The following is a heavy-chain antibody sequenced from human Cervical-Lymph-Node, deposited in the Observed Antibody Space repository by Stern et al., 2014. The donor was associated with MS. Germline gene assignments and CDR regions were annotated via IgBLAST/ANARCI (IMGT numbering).Heavy chain of an antibody. CDR2: TNQAGSEK. CDR3: ANGGTTWN. V-gene: IGHV3-7*03. D-gene: IGHD1-1*01. J-gene: IGHJ4*02. Sequence: EVQLVESGGGEVQSGGSLRLSCVASDLAFSTYWMNWVRQAPGNGLQWVANTNQAGSEKYYVDSVKGRFTISRDNAKKSLYLQMNNLRSEDTAVYYCANGGTTWNWGQGTLVTVSS. CDR1: DLAFSTYW.